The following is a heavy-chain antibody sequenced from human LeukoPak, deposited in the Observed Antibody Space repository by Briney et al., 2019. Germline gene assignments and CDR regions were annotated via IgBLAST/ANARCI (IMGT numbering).Heavy chain of an antibody. V-gene: IGHV1-18*01. D-gene: IGHD3-3*01. J-gene: IGHJ6*02. CDR1: GYTFTSYG. Sequence: ASVKVSYKASGYTFTSYGISWVRQAPGQGLEWMGWISAYNGNTNYAQKLQGRVTMTTDTSTSTAYMELRSLRSDDTAVYYCARDLLRFLEWLTARYYYGMDVWGQGTTVTVSS. CDR2: ISAYNGNT. CDR3: ARDLLRFLEWLTARYYYGMDV.